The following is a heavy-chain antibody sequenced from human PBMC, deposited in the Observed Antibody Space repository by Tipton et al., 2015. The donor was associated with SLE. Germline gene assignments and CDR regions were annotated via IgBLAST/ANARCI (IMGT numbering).Heavy chain of an antibody. D-gene: IGHD4-17*01. CDR3: ARLGDYGDHDAFDI. CDR1: GGSISSSNW. Sequence: SLRLSCAVSGGSISSSNWWSWVRQPPGKGLEWIGEIYHSGSTNYNPSLKSRVTISVDKSKNQFSLKLSSVTAADTAVYYCARLGDYGDHDAFDIWGQGTMVTVSS. CDR2: IYHSGST. J-gene: IGHJ3*02. V-gene: IGHV4-4*02.